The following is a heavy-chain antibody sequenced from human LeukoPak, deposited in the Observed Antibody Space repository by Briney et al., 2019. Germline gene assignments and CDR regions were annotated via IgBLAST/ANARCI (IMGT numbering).Heavy chain of an antibody. CDR1: GGSINIYY. V-gene: IGHV4-59*01. D-gene: IGHD3-10*01. Sequence: SETLSLTCSVSGGSINIYYWSWVRQPPGKGLEYIGHIYHSGSTNYNPSLKSRVIISVDTSKKQFSLKLTSVTAADTAVYYCARFGGHPGAFDIWGQGTMVTVSS. CDR3: ARFGGHPGAFDI. CDR2: IYHSGST. J-gene: IGHJ3*02.